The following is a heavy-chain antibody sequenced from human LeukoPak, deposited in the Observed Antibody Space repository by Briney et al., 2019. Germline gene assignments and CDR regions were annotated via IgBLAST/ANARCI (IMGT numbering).Heavy chain of an antibody. CDR1: GYSFSNYW. V-gene: IGHV5-51*01. CDR2: IYPRDSDT. CDR3: ARNRDSDY. D-gene: IGHD2/OR15-2a*01. Sequence: GESLKISCKAFGYSFSNYWIGWVRQMPGKALEWMGIIYPRDSDTRYCPSFQGQVTISVDTSITTAYLQWSSLKASDTAMYYCARNRDSDYWGQGTLVTVSS. J-gene: IGHJ4*02.